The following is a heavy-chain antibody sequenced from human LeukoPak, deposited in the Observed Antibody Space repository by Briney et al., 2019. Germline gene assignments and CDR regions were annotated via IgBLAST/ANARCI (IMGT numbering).Heavy chain of an antibody. CDR1: GFTVSSNY. Sequence: GGSLRLSCAASGFTVSSNYMSWVRQAPGKGLEWVSVIYSGGSTYYADSVKGRFTISRDNSKNTLYLQMNSLRAEDTAVYYCARDSDYGDPLDYWGQGTLVTVSS. CDR2: IYSGGST. V-gene: IGHV3-66*01. J-gene: IGHJ4*02. D-gene: IGHD4-17*01. CDR3: ARDSDYGDPLDY.